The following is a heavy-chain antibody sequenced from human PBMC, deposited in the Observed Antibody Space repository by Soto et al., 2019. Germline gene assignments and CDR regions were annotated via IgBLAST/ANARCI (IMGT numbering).Heavy chain of an antibody. V-gene: IGHV4-39*01. CDR2: IYYSGST. J-gene: IGHJ4*02. CDR1: GGSISSSSYY. D-gene: IGHD6-13*01. CDR3: ARRGSSSWYGY. Sequence: QLQLQESGPGLVKPSETLSLTCTVSGGSISSSSYYWGWIRQPPGKGLEWIGSIYYSGSTYYNPSLKRRVPISVDTPKNQFSLKLSSVTAADAAVYYCARRGSSSWYGYWGQGTLVTVSS.